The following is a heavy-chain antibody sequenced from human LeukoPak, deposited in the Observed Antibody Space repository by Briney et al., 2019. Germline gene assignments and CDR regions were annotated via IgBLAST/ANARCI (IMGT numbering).Heavy chain of an antibody. V-gene: IGHV5-51*01. CDR3: ARHSNYYDSSGYCDY. D-gene: IGHD3-22*01. CDR2: IYPGDSDT. CDR1: GYSFTSYW. Sequence: GESLKISCKGSGYSFTSYWIGWVRQMPGKGLEWMGIIYPGDSDTRYNPSFQGQVTISADKSISTAYLQWSSLKASDTAMYYCARHSNYYDSSGYCDYWGQGALVTVSS. J-gene: IGHJ4*02.